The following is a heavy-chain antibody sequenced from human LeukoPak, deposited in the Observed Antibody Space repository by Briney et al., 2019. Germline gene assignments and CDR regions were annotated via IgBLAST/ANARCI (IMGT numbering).Heavy chain of an antibody. V-gene: IGHV3-43D*03. J-gene: IGHJ4*02. CDR1: GFTFDDYA. Sequence: GGSLRLSCAASGFTFDDYAMHWVRQAPGKGLEWVSLISWDGGSTYYADSVKGRFTISRDNAKNSLYLQMNSLKPEDTALYYCTKDFSSGYYYFDFWGQGTLVTVSS. D-gene: IGHD3-22*01. CDR3: TKDFSSGYYYFDF. CDR2: ISWDGGST.